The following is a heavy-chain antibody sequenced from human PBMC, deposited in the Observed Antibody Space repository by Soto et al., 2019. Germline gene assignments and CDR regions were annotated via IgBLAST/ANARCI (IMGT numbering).Heavy chain of an antibody. CDR3: ARSGIGYCSSTSCYGAYNWFDP. D-gene: IGHD2-2*01. CDR1: GFSLSNARMG. Sequence: QVTLKESGPVLVKPTETLTLTCTVSGFSLSNARMGVSWIRQPPGKALEWLAHIFSNDEKAYSTSLKSRLTISKDISKSQVVLTMTNMDPVDTATYYCARSGIGYCSSTSCYGAYNWFDPWGQGTLVTVSS. CDR2: IFSNDEK. J-gene: IGHJ5*02. V-gene: IGHV2-26*01.